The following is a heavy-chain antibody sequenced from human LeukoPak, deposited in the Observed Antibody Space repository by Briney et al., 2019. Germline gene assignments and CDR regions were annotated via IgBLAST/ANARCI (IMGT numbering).Heavy chain of an antibody. Sequence: PSETLSLTCTASGGSISSYYWDWIRQPPGKGLEWIGYIYDRGSTNYNPSFKSRVIISVDRSKNQFSLKLRSVTAADTAVYYCARLAYSSGWPIGHWGQGILVTVSS. CDR1: GGSISSYY. J-gene: IGHJ4*02. CDR2: IYDRGST. CDR3: ARLAYSSGWPIGH. D-gene: IGHD6-19*01. V-gene: IGHV4-59*08.